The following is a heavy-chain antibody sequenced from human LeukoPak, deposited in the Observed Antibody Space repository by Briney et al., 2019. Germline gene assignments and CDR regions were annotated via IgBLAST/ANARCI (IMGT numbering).Heavy chain of an antibody. CDR3: ARAPLTVTTYFDY. Sequence: PGGSLRLSCAASGFTFRSYGMTWVRQAPGKGLEWVANIKQDGSEKYYVDSVKGRFTISRDNAKNSLYLQMNSLRAEDTAVYYCARAPLTVTTYFDYWGQGTLVTVSS. D-gene: IGHD4-17*01. CDR2: IKQDGSEK. V-gene: IGHV3-7*01. CDR1: GFTFRSYG. J-gene: IGHJ4*02.